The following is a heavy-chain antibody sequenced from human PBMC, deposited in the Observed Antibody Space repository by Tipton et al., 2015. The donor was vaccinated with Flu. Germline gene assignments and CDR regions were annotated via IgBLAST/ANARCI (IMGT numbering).Heavy chain of an antibody. CDR1: GGSFSTYS. D-gene: IGHD3-9*01. Sequence: TLSLTCAVYGGSFSTYSWTWLRQPPGKGLEWIGEINERGSTDYNPSLKSRVTISADTSKNQFSLSLSSVTAADTAVYYCATIRFDWDRPPFDYWGQGILVTVSS. J-gene: IGHJ4*02. CDR3: ATIRFDWDRPPFDY. V-gene: IGHV4-34*01. CDR2: INERGST.